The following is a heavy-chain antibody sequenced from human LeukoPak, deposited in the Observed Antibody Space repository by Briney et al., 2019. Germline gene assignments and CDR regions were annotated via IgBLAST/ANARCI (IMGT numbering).Heavy chain of an antibody. CDR1: GFTFSSYW. V-gene: IGHV3-7*01. CDR3: ARDCWDYGSGSYCGIDY. D-gene: IGHD3-10*01. CDR2: IKQDGSEK. J-gene: IGHJ4*02. Sequence: GGSLRLSCAASGFTFSSYWMSWVRQAPGKGLEWVANIKQDGSEKYYVDSVKGRFTISRDNAKNSLYLQMNSLRAEDTAVYYCARDCWDYGSGSYCGIDYWGQGTLVTVSS.